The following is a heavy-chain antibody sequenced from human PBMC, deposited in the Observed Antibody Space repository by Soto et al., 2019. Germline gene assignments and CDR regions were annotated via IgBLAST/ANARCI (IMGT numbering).Heavy chain of an antibody. V-gene: IGHV3-21*01. D-gene: IGHD6-6*01. CDR1: AFTFNIYT. CDR2: ISSRSGYI. CDR3: ARGGVAARPPDAFDI. Sequence: PGGSLRLSCAPSAFTFNIYTMNWVRQAPGKRLEWVVCISSRSGYIYYGDSVKGRFAISSDNSKNSLYLQMSRLRAEDTAVYYCARGGVAARPPDAFDIWCQGTMVTVSS. J-gene: IGHJ3*02.